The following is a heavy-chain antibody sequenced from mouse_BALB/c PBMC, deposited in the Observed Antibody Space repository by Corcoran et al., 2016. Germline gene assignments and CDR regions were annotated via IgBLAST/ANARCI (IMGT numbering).Heavy chain of an antibody. Sequence: QVTLKESGPGILQPSQTLSLTCSFSGFSLSTSGMGVSWIRQPSGKGLEWLAHIYWDDDKRYNPSLKSRLTISKDTSSNQVFLKITSVDTAATATYYCARSGNYENYYSMDYWGQGTSVTVSS. CDR2: IYWDDDK. CDR3: ARSGNYENYYSMDY. D-gene: IGHD2-1*01. V-gene: IGHV8-12*01. J-gene: IGHJ4*01. CDR1: GFSLSTSGMG.